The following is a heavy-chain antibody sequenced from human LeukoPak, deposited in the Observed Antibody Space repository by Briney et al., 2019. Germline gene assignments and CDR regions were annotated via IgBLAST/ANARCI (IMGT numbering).Heavy chain of an antibody. D-gene: IGHD3-10*01. CDR3: ARGGGYYGSGSYFYYYYYMDV. Sequence: PSETLSLTCTVSGGSISSYYWSWIRQPAGKGLEWIGRIYTSGSTNYNPSLKSRVTISVDTSKNQFSLKLSSVTAADTAVYYCARGGGYYGSGSYFYYYYYMDVWGKGTTVTISS. CDR1: GGSISSYY. J-gene: IGHJ6*03. CDR2: IYTSGST. V-gene: IGHV4-4*07.